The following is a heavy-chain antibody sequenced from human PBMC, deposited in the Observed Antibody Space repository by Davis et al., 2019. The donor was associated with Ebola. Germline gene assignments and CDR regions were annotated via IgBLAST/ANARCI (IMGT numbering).Heavy chain of an antibody. CDR2: IRNRVNSYTT. J-gene: IGHJ4*02. CDR1: GFIFSDYY. D-gene: IGHD1-1*01. Sequence: GESLKISCAASGFIFSDYYMDWVRQAPGKGLEWVGRIRNRVNSYTTKYAASVKDRFTISRDDSKNSLYLQMNSLKTEDTAVYYCTRNFDGIFDYWGRGTLVTVSS. V-gene: IGHV3-72*01. CDR3: TRNFDGIFDY.